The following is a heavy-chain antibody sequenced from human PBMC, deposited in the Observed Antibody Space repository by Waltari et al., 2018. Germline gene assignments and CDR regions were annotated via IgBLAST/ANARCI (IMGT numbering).Heavy chain of an antibody. J-gene: IGHJ4*02. CDR3: ARVGYYDSSGSVDY. CDR2: IISSSITI. Sequence: EVQLVESGGGLVQPGGSLRLSCAASGFTFSSYSMNWVSQAPGKGLEWVSYIISSSITIYYADSVKGRFTISRDNAKNSLYLQMNSLRAEDTAVYYCARVGYYDSSGSVDYWGQGTLVTVSS. D-gene: IGHD3-22*01. V-gene: IGHV3-48*04. CDR1: GFTFSSYS.